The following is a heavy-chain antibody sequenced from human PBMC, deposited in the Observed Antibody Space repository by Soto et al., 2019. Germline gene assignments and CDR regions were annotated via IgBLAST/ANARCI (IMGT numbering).Heavy chain of an antibody. CDR2: ITASGGGT. D-gene: IGHD2-2*02. J-gene: IGHJ4*02. Sequence: EVQLLESGGDLEQPGGSLRLACAASELTFSSYAMSWVRQAPGKGLEWVSTITASGGGTYYADSVRGRFTISRDNSRNTLYLQMNSLRAEDTATYYCAKYPQQIPFDYWGQGTLVTVSS. V-gene: IGHV3-23*01. CDR1: ELTFSSYA. CDR3: AKYPQQIPFDY.